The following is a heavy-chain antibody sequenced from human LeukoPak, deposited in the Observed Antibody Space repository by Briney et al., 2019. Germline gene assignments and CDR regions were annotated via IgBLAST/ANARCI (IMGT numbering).Heavy chain of an antibody. D-gene: IGHD3-9*01. CDR2: IYYSGST. V-gene: IGHV4-59*01. CDR3: ARVNYDILTGYSTHYMDV. CDR1: GGSISSYY. J-gene: IGHJ6*03. Sequence: SETLSLTCTVSGGSISSYYWSWIRQPPGKGLEWIGYIYYSGSTNYNPSLKSRVTISVDTSKNQFSLKLSSVTAADTAVYYCARVNYDILTGYSTHYMDVWGKGTTVTISS.